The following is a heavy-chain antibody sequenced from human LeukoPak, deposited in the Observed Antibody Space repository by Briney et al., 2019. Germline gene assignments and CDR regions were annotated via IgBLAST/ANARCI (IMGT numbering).Heavy chain of an antibody. CDR2: IIPILGIA. Sequence: SVKVSCKASGGTFSSYAISWVRQAPGQGLEWMGRIIPILGIANYAQKFQGRVTITADKSTSTAYMELSSLRSEDTAVYYCARELSGYSYGYVDYWGQGTLVTVSS. D-gene: IGHD5-18*01. CDR3: ARELSGYSYGYVDY. J-gene: IGHJ4*02. CDR1: GGTFSSYA. V-gene: IGHV1-69*04.